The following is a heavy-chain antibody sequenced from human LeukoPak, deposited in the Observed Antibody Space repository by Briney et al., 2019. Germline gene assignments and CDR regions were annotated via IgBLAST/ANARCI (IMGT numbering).Heavy chain of an antibody. CDR2: ISYDGSNK. CDR1: GFTFSSYA. V-gene: IGHV3-30-3*01. J-gene: IGHJ3*02. D-gene: IGHD3-10*01. Sequence: PGRSLRLSCAASGFTFSSYAMHWVRRAPGKGLEWVAVISYDGSNKYYADSVKGRFTISRDNSKNTLYLQMNSLRAEDTAVYYCAKSGAPLYYYGSGRKGAFDIWGQGTMVTVSS. CDR3: AKSGAPLYYYGSGRKGAFDI.